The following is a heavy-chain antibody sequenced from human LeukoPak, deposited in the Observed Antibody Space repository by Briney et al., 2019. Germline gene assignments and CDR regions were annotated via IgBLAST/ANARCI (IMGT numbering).Heavy chain of an antibody. Sequence: GGSLRLSCAASGFTFSSYIMSWVRQAPGKGLEWVSLIGGSGDSTYYADSVKGRFTISRDNSKDTLYLQINSLRAEDTAVYYCAKVSAVTRGHFDYWGQGNLVTVSS. J-gene: IGHJ4*02. V-gene: IGHV3-23*01. CDR2: IGGSGDST. D-gene: IGHD3-10*01. CDR3: AKVSAVTRGHFDY. CDR1: GFTFSSYI.